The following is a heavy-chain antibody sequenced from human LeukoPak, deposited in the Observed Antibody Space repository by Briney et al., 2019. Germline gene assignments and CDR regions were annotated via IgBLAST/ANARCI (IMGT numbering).Heavy chain of an antibody. V-gene: IGHV3-48*03. D-gene: IGHD6-19*01. CDR1: GFTFSSYE. J-gene: IGHJ4*02. CDR2: ISSSGSTI. CDR3: ARRGASSGGLDY. Sequence: GGSLRLSCAASGFTFSSYEMNWVRQAPGKGLEWVSYISSSGSTIYYADSVKGRFTISRDNAKNSLYLQMNSLRAEDTAVYYCARRGASSGGLDYWGQGTLVTVSS.